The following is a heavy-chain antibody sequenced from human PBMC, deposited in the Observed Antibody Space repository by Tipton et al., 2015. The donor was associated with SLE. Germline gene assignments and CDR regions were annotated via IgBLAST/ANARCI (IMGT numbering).Heavy chain of an antibody. CDR2: INHSGDT. CDR1: GGSISSGDYY. D-gene: IGHD5-12*01. Sequence: TLSLTCTVSGGSISSGDYYWSWIRQPPGKGLEWIGEINHSGDTNYNPSLKSRVTISLDASKNQFSLKLNSVTAADTAVYYCARALAGSGYFDLDYWGQGTLVPVSS. V-gene: IGHV4-30-4*01. CDR3: ARALAGSGYFDLDY. J-gene: IGHJ4*02.